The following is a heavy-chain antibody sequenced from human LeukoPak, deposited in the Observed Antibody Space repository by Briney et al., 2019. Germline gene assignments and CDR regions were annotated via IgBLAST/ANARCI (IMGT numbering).Heavy chain of an antibody. D-gene: IGHD6-19*01. J-gene: IGHJ4*02. Sequence: PGGSLRLSCAASGFTFSSYAMTWVRQAPGKGLEWVSGISDSGDGTYYADSVKGRFTISRDNAKNSLYLQMNSLRAEDTAVYYCARDIVNVAVAGTGLRYWGQGTLVTVSS. CDR2: ISDSGDGT. V-gene: IGHV3-23*01. CDR1: GFTFSSYA. CDR3: ARDIVNVAVAGTGLRY.